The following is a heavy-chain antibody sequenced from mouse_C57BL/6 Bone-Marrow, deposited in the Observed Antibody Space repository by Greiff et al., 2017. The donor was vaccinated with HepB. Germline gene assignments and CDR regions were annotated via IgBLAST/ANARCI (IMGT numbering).Heavy chain of an antibody. CDR3: AKSPYYYGSFAY. Sequence: VKLMESGPGLVQPSQSLSITCTVSGFSLTSYGVHWVRQSPGKGLEWLGVIWSGGSTDYNAAFISRLSISKDNSKSQVFFKMNSLQADDTAIYYCAKSPYYYGSFAYWGQGTLVTVSA. V-gene: IGHV2-2*01. CDR2: IWSGGST. D-gene: IGHD1-1*01. J-gene: IGHJ3*01. CDR1: GFSLTSYG.